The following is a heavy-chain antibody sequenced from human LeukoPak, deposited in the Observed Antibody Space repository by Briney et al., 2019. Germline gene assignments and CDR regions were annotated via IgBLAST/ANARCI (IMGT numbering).Heavy chain of an antibody. CDR2: ISWEGGST. J-gene: IGHJ5*02. Sequence: GGSLRLSCAASGFTFDDYAMHWVRQAAGKGLGWVSLISWEGGSTYYADSVKGPLTTSTDNSKNSLYLKTNSLRAENTALYYCAKGRGFVPSGQRTLVTASS. CDR3: AKGRGFVP. CDR1: GFTFDDYA. V-gene: IGHV3-43D*03.